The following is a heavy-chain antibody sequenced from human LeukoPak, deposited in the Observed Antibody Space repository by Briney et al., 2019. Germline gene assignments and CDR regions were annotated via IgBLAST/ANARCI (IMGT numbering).Heavy chain of an antibody. D-gene: IGHD2-15*01. J-gene: IGHJ6*02. V-gene: IGHV4-34*01. CDR1: GGSLSGYY. CDR2: INHSGST. CDR3: ARVPYCSGGSCNYYYYYGMDV. Sequence: SETLSLTCVVCGGSLSGYYWSWIRQPPGKGLEWIGEINHSGSTNYNPSLKSRVTISVDTSKNQFSLKLSSVTAADTAVYYCARVPYCSGGSCNYYYYYGMDVWGQGTTVTVSS.